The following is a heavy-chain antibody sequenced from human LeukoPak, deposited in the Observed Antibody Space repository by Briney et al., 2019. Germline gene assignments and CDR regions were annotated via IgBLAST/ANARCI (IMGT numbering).Heavy chain of an antibody. CDR3: ATGDYGVHGDY. D-gene: IGHD4/OR15-4a*01. Sequence: GGSLRLSCAASGFTFNYAWMSWVRQVPGKGLEWVAHINQDGNKKYYVDSVKGRFTIFRDNAKNSLYLQMNSLRAEDTAVYYCATGDYGVHGDYWGQGILVTVSS. CDR1: GFTFNYAW. J-gene: IGHJ4*02. CDR2: INQDGNKK. V-gene: IGHV3-7*03.